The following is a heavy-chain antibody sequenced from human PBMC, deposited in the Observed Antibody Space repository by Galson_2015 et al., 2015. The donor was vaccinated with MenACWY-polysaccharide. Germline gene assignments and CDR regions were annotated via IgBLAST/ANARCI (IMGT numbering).Heavy chain of an antibody. CDR3: ARRGLYSSSSGGLDH. D-gene: IGHD6-6*01. Sequence: SLSLSCAVSGFTFSSYSMNWVRQAPGQGLEWLSYISSSSGTVYYAHSVTGRFTISRDNAHNSLYLQMNGLRDEDTAIYYCARRGLYSSSSGGLDHWGQGTLVTVSS. J-gene: IGHJ5*02. V-gene: IGHV3-48*02. CDR1: GFTFSSYS. CDR2: ISSSSGTV.